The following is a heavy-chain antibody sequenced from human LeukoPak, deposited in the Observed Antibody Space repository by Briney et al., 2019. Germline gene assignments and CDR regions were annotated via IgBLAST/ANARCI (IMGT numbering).Heavy chain of an antibody. J-gene: IGHJ6*03. CDR2: IYYSGST. Sequence: SETLSLTCTVSGGSISSYYWSWIRQPPGKGLECIGYIYYSGSTNYNPSLKSRVTISVDTSKNQFSLKLSSVTAADTAVCYCASGVVPAAPNYYYYMDVWGKGTTVTVSS. D-gene: IGHD2-2*01. V-gene: IGHV4-59*01. CDR1: GGSISSYY. CDR3: ASGVVPAAPNYYYYMDV.